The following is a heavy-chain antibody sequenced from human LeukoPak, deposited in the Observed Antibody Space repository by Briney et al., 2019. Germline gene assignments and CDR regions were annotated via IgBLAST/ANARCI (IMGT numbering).Heavy chain of an antibody. CDR1: GGSISSSSYY. V-gene: IGHV4-39*01. J-gene: IGHJ4*02. Sequence: SETLSLTCTVSGGSISSSSYYWGWIRQPPGKGLEWIGCIYYSGSTYYNPSLKSRVTISVDTSKNQFSLKPSSVTAADTAVYYCARSRHIAAAYYFDYWGQGTLVTVSS. CDR2: IYYSGST. D-gene: IGHD6-13*01. CDR3: ARSRHIAAAYYFDY.